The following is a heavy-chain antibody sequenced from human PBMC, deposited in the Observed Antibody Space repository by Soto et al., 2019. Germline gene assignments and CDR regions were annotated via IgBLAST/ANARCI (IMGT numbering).Heavy chain of an antibody. J-gene: IGHJ4*02. CDR2: ISTYNGNT. CDR1: GYTFTSYG. Sequence: GASVKVSCKASGYTFTSYGISWVRQAPGQGLEWMGWISTYNGNTKYAQKLQGRVTMTTDTSTSTAYLELRSLRSDDTAVFYCAREVVRGVGSDYWGQGTLVTVSS. D-gene: IGHD3-10*01. V-gene: IGHV1-18*01. CDR3: AREVVRGVGSDY.